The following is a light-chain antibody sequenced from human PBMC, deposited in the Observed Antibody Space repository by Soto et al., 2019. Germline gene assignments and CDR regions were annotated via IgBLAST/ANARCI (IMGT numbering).Light chain of an antibody. CDR2: ADS. CDR3: AAWDYGMRAWV. CDR1: YSNIGGNS. Sequence: QSVLTQSPSASATPGQRVTISCSGSYSNIGGNSVNWFQQLPRSAPKLLIYADSQRPSGVPDRFSGSKSGTSASLAISGLQSEDEADYYCAAWDYGMRAWVFGGGTKLTVL. V-gene: IGLV1-44*01. J-gene: IGLJ3*02.